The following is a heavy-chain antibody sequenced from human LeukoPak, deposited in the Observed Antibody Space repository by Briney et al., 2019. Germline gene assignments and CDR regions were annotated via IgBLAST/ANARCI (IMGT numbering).Heavy chain of an antibody. Sequence: SETLSLTCSVSGDSISSSSYYWGWIRQPPGKGLEWIGSIYYSGSTYYNPSLKSRVTISVDTSKNQFSLKLSSVTAADTAVYYCARHGDSPATWDVWGKGTTVTVSS. CDR2: IYYSGST. D-gene: IGHD2-15*01. CDR1: GDSISSSSYY. V-gene: IGHV4-39*01. J-gene: IGHJ6*04. CDR3: ARHGDSPATWDV.